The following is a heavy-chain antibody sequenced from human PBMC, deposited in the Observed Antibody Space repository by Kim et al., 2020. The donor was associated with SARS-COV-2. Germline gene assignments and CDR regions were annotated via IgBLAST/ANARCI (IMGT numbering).Heavy chain of an antibody. Sequence: SVKVSCKASGGTFSSYAISWVRQAPGQGLEWMGGIIPIFGTANYAQKFQGRVTITADESTSTAYMELSSLRSEDTAVYYCASRLPRHTMLFDYWGQGTLVTVSS. CDR1: GGTFSSYA. CDR2: IIPIFGTA. D-gene: IGHD3-10*01. CDR3: ASRLPRHTMLFDY. V-gene: IGHV1-69*13. J-gene: IGHJ4*02.